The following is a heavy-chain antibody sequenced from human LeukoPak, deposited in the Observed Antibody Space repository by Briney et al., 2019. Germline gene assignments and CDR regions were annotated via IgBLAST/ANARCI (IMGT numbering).Heavy chain of an antibody. CDR3: ARFKRAGGWSYFDY. J-gene: IGHJ4*02. CDR2: IYNSGST. D-gene: IGHD6-19*01. Sequence: SQTLSLTCTVSGGSISTYYWSWIRKPPGKGLEWIGHIYNSGSTNYSPSLKSRVTISVDTSKNQFSLKLSSVTAADTAVYYCARFKRAGGWSYFDYWGQGTLVTVSS. CDR1: GGSISTYY. V-gene: IGHV4-59*01.